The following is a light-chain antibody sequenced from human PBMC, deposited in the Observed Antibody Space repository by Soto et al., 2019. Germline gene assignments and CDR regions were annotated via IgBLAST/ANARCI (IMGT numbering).Light chain of an antibody. CDR3: SSYTSSSTAIV. Sequence: SVLTQPASVSGSPGQSITISCTGTSSDVGGYDYVSWYQQHPGKAPKLMIYEVSNRPSGVSNRFSGSKSGNTASLTISGLQAEDEADYYCSSYTSSSTAIVFGTGTKGTVL. CDR1: SSDVGGYDY. V-gene: IGLV2-14*01. J-gene: IGLJ1*01. CDR2: EVS.